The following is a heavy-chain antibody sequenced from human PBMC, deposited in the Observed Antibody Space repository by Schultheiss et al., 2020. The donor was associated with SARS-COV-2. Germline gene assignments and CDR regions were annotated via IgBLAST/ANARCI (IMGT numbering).Heavy chain of an antibody. CDR1: GGSISSGGYS. D-gene: IGHD4-17*01. J-gene: IGHJ5*02. CDR3: ARMTTVTTDWFDP. CDR2: IYYSGST. Sequence: TLSLTCAVSGGSISSGGYSWSWIRQPPGKGLEWIGYIYYSGSTNYNPSLKSRVTISVDTSKNQFSLKLSSVTAADTAEYYCARMTTVTTDWFDPWGQGTLVTVSS. V-gene: IGHV4-30-4*07.